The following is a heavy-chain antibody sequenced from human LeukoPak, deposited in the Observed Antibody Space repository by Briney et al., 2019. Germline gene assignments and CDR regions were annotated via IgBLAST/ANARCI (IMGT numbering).Heavy chain of an antibody. CDR2: VGGSNTDT. V-gene: IGHV3-23*01. Sequence: PGGSLRLSCVASGFSFSRNAMNWLRQPPGKGLEWVSGVGGSNTDTSYADSVKGRFTISRDNSQNTVSLVMNNLRAEDTAIYCCATHDTMVGISWGQGTLVTVSS. D-gene: IGHD1-26*01. CDR3: ATHDTMVGIS. CDR1: GFSFSRNA. J-gene: IGHJ4*02.